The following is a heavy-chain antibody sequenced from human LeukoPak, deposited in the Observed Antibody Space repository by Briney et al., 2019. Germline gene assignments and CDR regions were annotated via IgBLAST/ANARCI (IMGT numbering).Heavy chain of an antibody. V-gene: IGHV1-2*02. CDR3: AREEVVAATFDI. Sequence: GASVKVSCKASGYTFTGYYMHWVRQAPGQGLEWMGWINPNGGGTNYAQKFQGRVTMTRDTSISTAYMELSRLRSDDTAVYYCAREEVVAATFDIWGQGTMVTVSS. J-gene: IGHJ3*02. D-gene: IGHD2-15*01. CDR2: INPNGGGT. CDR1: GYTFTGYY.